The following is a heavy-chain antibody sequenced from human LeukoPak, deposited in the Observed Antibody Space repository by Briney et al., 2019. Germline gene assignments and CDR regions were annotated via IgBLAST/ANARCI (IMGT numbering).Heavy chain of an antibody. CDR3: ARAFALGGAMVTSYWFDP. CDR1: GYTFTGNY. D-gene: IGHD5-18*01. CDR2: INPNSGGT. V-gene: IGHV1-2*02. J-gene: IGHJ5*02. Sequence: ASVKFFCNASGYTFTGNYMYWGRQPPRQGLEWMGWINPNSGGTNYAQKFQGRVTMTRDTSISTAYMKLSRLSSDDTAVYYCARAFALGGAMVTSYWFDPWGQGTLVTVSS.